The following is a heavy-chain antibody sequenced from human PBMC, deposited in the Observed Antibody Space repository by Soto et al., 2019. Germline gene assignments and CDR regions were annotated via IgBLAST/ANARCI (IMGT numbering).Heavy chain of an antibody. J-gene: IGHJ4*01. D-gene: IGHD2-8*01. V-gene: IGHV3-30*18. Sequence: QLHLVGYGGGVVQPGTSLGLSCTASGFRFRDYGMDWVRQAPGKGLEWVSRLSYDGSKKYYADSVKGRFTISRDNPRNTLYLEMYSLRADDTAVYYCVKELARMVDYWGHGTPVSVS. CDR2: LSYDGSKK. CDR3: VKELARMVDY. CDR1: GFRFRDYG.